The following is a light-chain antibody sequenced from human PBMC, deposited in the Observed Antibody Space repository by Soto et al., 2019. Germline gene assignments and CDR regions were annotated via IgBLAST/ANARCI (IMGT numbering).Light chain of an antibody. V-gene: IGLV2-11*01. CDR1: SSDVGGYNY. CDR3: CSYAGSYFV. Sequence: QSVLTQPPSVSGSPGQSVTISCTGTSSDVGGYNYVSWYQQHPGKAPKLMIYEVSERPSGVPDRFSGSKSGNTASLTISGLQVEDEADYYCCSYAGSYFVFGTGTKVTVL. CDR2: EVS. J-gene: IGLJ1*01.